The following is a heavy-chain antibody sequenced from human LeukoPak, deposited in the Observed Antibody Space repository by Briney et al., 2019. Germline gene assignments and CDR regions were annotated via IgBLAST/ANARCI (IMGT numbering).Heavy chain of an antibody. J-gene: IGHJ4*02. CDR2: SNADGRTT. V-gene: IGHV3-74*01. CDR1: GFTFGDSW. D-gene: IGHD2-21*02. CDR3: ARGPTGDTRPIEH. Sequence: GGSLRLSCAASGFTFGDSWMYWVRQAPGKGLVWVSRSNADGRTTRYADSVKGRFTISRDNAKSTLYLEMKSLRADDTALYYCARGPTGDTRPIEHWGQGTLVTVSS.